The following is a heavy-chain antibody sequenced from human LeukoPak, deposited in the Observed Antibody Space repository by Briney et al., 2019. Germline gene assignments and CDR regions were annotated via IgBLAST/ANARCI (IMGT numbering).Heavy chain of an antibody. CDR1: GYSFTTYW. CDR3: ARYYAAAGSLRFFDY. J-gene: IGHJ4*02. Sequence: GESLQISCKGSGYSFTTYWITWVRQMPGKGLEWMGRIDPSDSYTNYSPSFQGHVTMSADKSFNTAYLQWSSLKASDTAVYYCARYYAAAGSLRFFDYWGQGTLVIVSS. V-gene: IGHV5-10-1*01. CDR2: IDPSDSYT. D-gene: IGHD6-13*01.